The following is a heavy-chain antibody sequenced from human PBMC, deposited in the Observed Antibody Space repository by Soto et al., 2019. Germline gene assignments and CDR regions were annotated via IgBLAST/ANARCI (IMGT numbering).Heavy chain of an antibody. CDR2: IKSKTDGGTT. D-gene: IGHD6-25*01. J-gene: IGHJ4*02. V-gene: IGHV3-15*01. Sequence: GGSLRLSCAASGFTFSSYAMSWVRQAPGKGLEWVGRIKSKTDGGTTDYAAPVKGRFTISRDDSKNTLYLQMNSLKTEDTAVYYCTTDFSYPRAVSYLAAEKADYWGQGTLVTVS. CDR3: TTDFSYPRAVSYLAAEKADY. CDR1: GFTFSSYA.